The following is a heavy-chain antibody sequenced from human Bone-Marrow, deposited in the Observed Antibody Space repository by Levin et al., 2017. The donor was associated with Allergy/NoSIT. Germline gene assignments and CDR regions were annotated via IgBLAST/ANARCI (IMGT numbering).Heavy chain of an antibody. CDR1: GFNFSTYT. D-gene: IGHD6-13*01. Sequence: PGESLKISCVPSGFNFSTYTMYWVRQAPGKGLEWVSSIRSSSTYIHYADSVKGRFTISRDNAKNSLYLQMNSLRDDDTAVYYCARGAAVPGSPRGGMDVWGQGTTVSVSS. CDR3: ARGAAVPGSPRGGMDV. J-gene: IGHJ6*02. CDR2: IRSSSTYI. V-gene: IGHV3-21*01.